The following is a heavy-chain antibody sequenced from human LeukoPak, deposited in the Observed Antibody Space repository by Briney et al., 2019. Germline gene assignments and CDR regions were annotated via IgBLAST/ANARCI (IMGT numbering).Heavy chain of an antibody. Sequence: SGTLSLTCVVSGGSISSNNWWMWVRQPPGKGLEWIGEIYHTRSTNYNSSLKSRVTVSVDKSQNQFSLKLSSVTAADTAVYYCARETTGTTSFDYWGQGTLVTVSS. CDR3: ARETTGTTSFDY. D-gene: IGHD1-7*01. V-gene: IGHV4-4*02. CDR1: GGSISSNNW. J-gene: IGHJ4*02. CDR2: IYHTRST.